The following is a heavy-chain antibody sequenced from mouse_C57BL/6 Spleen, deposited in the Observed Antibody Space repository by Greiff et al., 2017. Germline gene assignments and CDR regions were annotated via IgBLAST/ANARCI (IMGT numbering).Heavy chain of an antibody. J-gene: IGHJ2*01. CDR1: GFNIKDDY. V-gene: IGHV14-4*01. CDR2: IDPENGDT. D-gene: IGHD2-3*01. CDR3: TVGYYPLYYFDY. Sequence: EVQLQQSGAELVRPGASVKLSCTASGFNIKDDYMHWVKQRPEQGLEWIGWIDPENGDTEYASKFQGKATITADTSSNTAYLQLSSLTSEDTAVYYCTVGYYPLYYFDYWGQGTTLTVSS.